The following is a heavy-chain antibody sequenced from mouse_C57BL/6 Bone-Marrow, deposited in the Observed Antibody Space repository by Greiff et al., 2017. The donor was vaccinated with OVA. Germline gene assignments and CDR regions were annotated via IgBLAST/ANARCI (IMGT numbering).Heavy chain of an antibody. CDR3: ARDDGYYPYWYFDV. CDR2: ISYDGSN. D-gene: IGHD2-3*01. V-gene: IGHV3-6*01. Sequence: ESGPGLVKPSQSLSLTCSVPGYSITSGYYWNWIRQFPGNKLEWMGYISYDGSNNYNPSLKNRISITRDTSKNQYFLKLKSVTTEDTATYYCARDDGYYPYWYFDVWGTGTTVTVSS. CDR1: GYSITSGYY. J-gene: IGHJ1*03.